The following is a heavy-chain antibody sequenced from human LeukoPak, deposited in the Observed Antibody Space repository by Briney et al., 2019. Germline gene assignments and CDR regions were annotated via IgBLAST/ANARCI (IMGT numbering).Heavy chain of an antibody. V-gene: IGHV1-18*04. CDR2: ISAYNGNT. Sequence: GASVKVSCKADGYRFTGYFIHWVRQAPGQGLEWMGWISAYNGNTNYAQKVQGRVSMTTDTSTSTAYMELRSLRSDDTAVYYCVKTYYYDSSGYSADAFDIWGQGTMVTVSS. D-gene: IGHD3-22*01. CDR3: VKTYYYDSSGYSADAFDI. CDR1: GYRFTGYF. J-gene: IGHJ3*02.